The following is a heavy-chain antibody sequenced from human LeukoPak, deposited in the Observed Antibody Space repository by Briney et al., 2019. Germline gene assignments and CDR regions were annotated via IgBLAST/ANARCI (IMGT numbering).Heavy chain of an antibody. J-gene: IGHJ4*02. V-gene: IGHV3-9*01. CDR3: ARYSSGWSIFDY. CDR2: ISWNSGSI. CDR1: GFTFDDYA. D-gene: IGHD6-19*01. Sequence: GGSLRLSCAASGFTFDDYAMHWVRQAPGKGLEWVSGISWNSGSIGYADSVKGRFTISRDNAKNSLYLQMNSLRAEDTAVYYCARYSSGWSIFDYWGQGTLVTVSS.